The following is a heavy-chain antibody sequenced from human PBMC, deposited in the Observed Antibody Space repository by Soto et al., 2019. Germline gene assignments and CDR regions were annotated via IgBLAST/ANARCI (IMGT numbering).Heavy chain of an antibody. CDR2: INPNSGDT. V-gene: IGHV1-2*02. D-gene: IGHD6-13*01. Sequence: ASVKVSCKASGYTFTGYYVHWVRQAPGQGLEWMGWINPNSGDTYLAQRFQGRVTMNRDTSIGTAYMELRGLTSDDTAEYYCAKGGAIAADGNRVYLYNAVDVWCQGTTVTVSS. CDR1: GYTFTGYY. J-gene: IGHJ6*02. CDR3: AKGGAIAADGNRVYLYNAVDV.